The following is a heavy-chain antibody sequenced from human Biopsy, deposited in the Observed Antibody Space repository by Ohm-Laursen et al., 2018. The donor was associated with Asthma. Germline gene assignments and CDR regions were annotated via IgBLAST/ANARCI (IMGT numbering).Heavy chain of an antibody. D-gene: IGHD1-26*01. CDR3: ARDGPVGAPSDY. V-gene: IGHV1-3*01. Sequence: ASVKVSCQASGYTFINYAIHWVRQAPGQRLEWMGWINAGNGNTKYSQKFQGRVTISRDTSASTAYMDLSSLRSEDTAVYYCARDGPVGAPSDYWGQGTLVTVSS. CDR1: GYTFINYA. CDR2: INAGNGNT. J-gene: IGHJ4*02.